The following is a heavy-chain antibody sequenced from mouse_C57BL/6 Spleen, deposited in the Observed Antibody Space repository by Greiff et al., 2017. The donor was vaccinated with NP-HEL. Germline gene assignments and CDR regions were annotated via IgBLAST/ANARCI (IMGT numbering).Heavy chain of an antibody. CDR3: ARSSSNWDFDY. CDR2: ISYDGSN. D-gene: IGHD4-1*01. CDR1: GYSITSGYY. J-gene: IGHJ2*01. V-gene: IGHV3-6*01. Sequence: ESGPGLVKPSQSLSLTCSVTGYSITSGYYWNWIRQFPGNKLEWMGYISYDGSNNYNPSLKNRISITRDTSKNQFFLKLNSVTTEDTATYYCARSSSNWDFDYWGQGTTLTVSS.